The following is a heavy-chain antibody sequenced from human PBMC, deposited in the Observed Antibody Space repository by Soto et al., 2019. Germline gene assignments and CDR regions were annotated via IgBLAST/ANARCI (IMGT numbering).Heavy chain of an antibody. V-gene: IGHV2-5*01. J-gene: IGHJ3*02. CDR1: GISLSTSGVG. CDR3: ARGLATLPVFAFDI. CDR2: IYWNDDK. Sequence: SGPTLVNPTQTLTLTCTLSGISLSTSGVGLGWIRQTPGKALEWLALIYWNDDKHYNPSLRTRLTITKDTSKNQAVLTMTNLDPVDTATYYCARGLATLPVFAFDIWDQGTVVTVSS. D-gene: IGHD1-1*01.